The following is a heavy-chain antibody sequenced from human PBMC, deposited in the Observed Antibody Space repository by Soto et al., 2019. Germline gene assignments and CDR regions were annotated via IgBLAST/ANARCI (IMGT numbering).Heavy chain of an antibody. D-gene: IGHD5-12*01. CDR2: ISGSGGST. J-gene: IGHJ4*02. Sequence: WGSLRLSCSASGFTFSSYAMSWFRQAPGKGLEWVSAISGSGGSTYYADSVEGRFTISRDNSKNTLYLQMNSLRAEDTAVYYCARLIVATIIDYWGQGTLVTSPQ. CDR1: GFTFSSYA. CDR3: ARLIVATIIDY. V-gene: IGHV3-23*01.